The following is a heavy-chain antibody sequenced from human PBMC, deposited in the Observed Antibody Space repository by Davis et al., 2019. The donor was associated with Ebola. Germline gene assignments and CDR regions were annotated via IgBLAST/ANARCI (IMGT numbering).Heavy chain of an antibody. CDR2: IYTGDSDT. Sequence: GGSLRLSCKDSGSSFSTHWIGWVRQMPGKGLEWMGLIYTGDSDTRYSPSFRGQVTISADKSITTAYLQWSGLRASDTAMYYCASLRRTITGMDDAFDIWGQGTMVTVSS. D-gene: IGHD1-20*01. J-gene: IGHJ3*02. CDR3: ASLRRTITGMDDAFDI. V-gene: IGHV5-51*01. CDR1: GSSFSTHW.